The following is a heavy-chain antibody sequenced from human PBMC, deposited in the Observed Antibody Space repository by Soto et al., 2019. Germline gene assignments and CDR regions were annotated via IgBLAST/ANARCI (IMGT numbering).Heavy chain of an antibody. CDR2: LNSDGSRT. CDR1: GFIFSSHW. J-gene: IGHJ4*02. D-gene: IGHD3-3*01. Sequence: EVELAESGGGLVQPGGSLRLSCAASGFIFSSHWMHWVRQAPGKGLVWVSRLNSDGSRTEYADSVPGRFTIVRDNAKNTLSLQMNSLGVEDSAVYYCAGGIFGDPPAFDYWGQGNLVTVSS. CDR3: AGGIFGDPPAFDY. V-gene: IGHV3-74*01.